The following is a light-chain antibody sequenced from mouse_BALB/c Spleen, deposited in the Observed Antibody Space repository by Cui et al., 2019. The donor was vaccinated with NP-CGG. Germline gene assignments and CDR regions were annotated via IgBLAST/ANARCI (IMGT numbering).Light chain of an antibody. CDR2: GTN. J-gene: IGLJ1*01. CDR1: TGAVTTSNY. CDR3: ALWYSNQWV. V-gene: IGLV1*01. Sequence: QAVVTQESALTTSPGETVTLTCRSSTGAVTTSNYANWVQEKPDHLFTGLIGGTNNRAPGVPARFSGSLIGDKAALIITGAQTEDEAIYFCALWYSNQWVFGGGTKVTVL.